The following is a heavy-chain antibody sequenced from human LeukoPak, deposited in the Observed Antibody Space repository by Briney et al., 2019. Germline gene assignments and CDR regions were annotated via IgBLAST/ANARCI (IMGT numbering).Heavy chain of an antibody. V-gene: IGHV3-48*03. D-gene: IGHD3-10*02. CDR2: ISSSGSTI. CDR1: GFTFSSCE. J-gene: IGHJ6*04. Sequence: GGSLRLSCAASGFTFSSCEMNWVRQAPGKGLEWVSYISSSGSTIYYVDSVKGRFTISRDNAKNSLYLQMNSLRAEDTAVYYCAELGITMIGGVWGKGTTVTISS. CDR3: AELGITMIGGV.